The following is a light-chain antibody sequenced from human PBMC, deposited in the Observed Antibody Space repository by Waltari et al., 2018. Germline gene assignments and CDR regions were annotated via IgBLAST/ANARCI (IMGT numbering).Light chain of an antibody. CDR1: QSVNTY. J-gene: IGKJ4*01. CDR3: QQYYKWPLT. CDR2: GAF. Sequence: EIVLTQSPGTLSVSPGERATLSCRASQSVNTYLAWYQQKPGQAPRILISGAFSRATGISARFSGSGSGTDFTLTISSLEFADSAVYYCQQYYKWPLTFGGGTKMEIK. V-gene: IGKV3-15*01.